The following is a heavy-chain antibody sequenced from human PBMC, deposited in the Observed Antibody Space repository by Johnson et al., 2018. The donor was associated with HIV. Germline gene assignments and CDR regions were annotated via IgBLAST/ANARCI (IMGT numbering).Heavy chain of an antibody. V-gene: IGHV3-11*01. J-gene: IGHJ3*02. Sequence: QVQLVESGGGLVKPGGSLRLSCIASGFTFSDYYMSWIHQAPGKGLEWVSYISTSGSTIYYADSVQGRLTISRDNAKNSLYLQMNSLRAEDTALYYCARDISSGYHAFDIWGQGTMVTVSS. CDR2: ISTSGSTI. CDR3: ARDISSGYHAFDI. D-gene: IGHD3-22*01. CDR1: GFTFSDYY.